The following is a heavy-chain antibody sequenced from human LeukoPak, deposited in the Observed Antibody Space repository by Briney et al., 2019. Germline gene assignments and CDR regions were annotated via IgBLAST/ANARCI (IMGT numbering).Heavy chain of an antibody. CDR1: GGSISSYY. V-gene: IGHV4-59*05. CDR3: APRRITMVRGVMGFDP. CDR2: IYYSGST. J-gene: IGHJ5*02. Sequence: SETLSLTCTVSGGSISSYYWSWIRQPPGKGLEWIGSIYYSGSTYYNPSLKSRVTISVDTSKNQFSLKLSSVTAADTAVYYCAPRRITMVRGVMGFDPWGQGTLVTVSS. D-gene: IGHD3-10*01.